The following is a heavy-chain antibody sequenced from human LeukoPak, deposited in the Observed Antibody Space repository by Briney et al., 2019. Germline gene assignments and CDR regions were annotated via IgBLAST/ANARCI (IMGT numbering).Heavy chain of an antibody. D-gene: IGHD3-22*01. CDR2: IKQDGSEK. Sequence: GGSLRLSCAASGFTFSSYWMSWVRQAPGKGLEWVANIKQDGSEKYYVDSVKGRFTISRDNAKNSLYLQMNSLRAEDTALYYCAKQNYYYDSSGYDNWFDPWGQGTLVTVSS. J-gene: IGHJ5*02. CDR1: GFTFSSYW. V-gene: IGHV3-7*03. CDR3: AKQNYYYDSSGYDNWFDP.